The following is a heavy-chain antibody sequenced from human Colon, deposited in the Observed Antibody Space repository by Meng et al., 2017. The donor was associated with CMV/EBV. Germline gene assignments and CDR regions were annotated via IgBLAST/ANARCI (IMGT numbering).Heavy chain of an antibody. J-gene: IGHJ4*02. CDR1: GFTFSDYY. V-gene: IGHV3-11*01. CDR2: ISSSVSTI. D-gene: IGHD2-2*01. CDR3: ARAKVPAAICCFDY. Sequence: GGSLRLSCAASGFTFSDYYMSWIRQAPGKGLEWVAYISSSVSTIYYADSVKGRFTISRDNAKNSLYLQMNSLRAEDTAVYYCARAKVPAAICCFDYWGQGTLVTVSS.